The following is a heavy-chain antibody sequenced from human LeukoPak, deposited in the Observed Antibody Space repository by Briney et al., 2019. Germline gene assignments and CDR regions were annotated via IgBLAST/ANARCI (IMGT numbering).Heavy chain of an antibody. D-gene: IGHD1-26*01. J-gene: IGHJ4*02. V-gene: IGHV1-18*01. CDR1: GYTFTSYG. Sequence: GASVKVSCKASGYTFTSYGISWVRQAPGQGLEWMGWISAYNGNTNYAQKLQGRVTMTTDTSTSTAYMELRSLRSDDTAVYYCARSSGSYYGGYYFDYWGQGTLVTVSS. CDR3: ARSSGSYYGGYYFDY. CDR2: ISAYNGNT.